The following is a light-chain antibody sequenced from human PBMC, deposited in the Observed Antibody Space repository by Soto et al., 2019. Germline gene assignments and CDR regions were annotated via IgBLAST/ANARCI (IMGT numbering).Light chain of an antibody. V-gene: IGKV1-12*01. J-gene: IGKJ1*01. CDR1: QGISSY. Sequence: DIQMTQSPSSVSASVGDRVTITCRASQGISSYLAWFQQKPGRPPKLLMSATSTLQSDVPSRFSGSGSGTEFTLTISSLHPDDFATYYCQQYNILSTFGQGTKVDIK. CDR3: QQYNILST. CDR2: ATS.